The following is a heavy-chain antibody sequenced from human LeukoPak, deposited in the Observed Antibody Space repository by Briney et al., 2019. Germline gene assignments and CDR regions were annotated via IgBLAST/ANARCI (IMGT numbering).Heavy chain of an antibody. CDR1: GGSFSGYY. CDR3: ARGRSYVVVPAASPAFDI. J-gene: IGHJ3*02. V-gene: IGHV4-34*01. D-gene: IGHD2-2*01. CDR2: INHRGST. Sequence: PSETPSPTSALYGGSFSGYYWSWVRQPPRKGLEWIGEINHRGSTNYNPSLKRRVTIPVDTSKNQFSLELSAVTAADTAVYYCARGRSYVVVPAASPAFDIWGQGTRVTVSS.